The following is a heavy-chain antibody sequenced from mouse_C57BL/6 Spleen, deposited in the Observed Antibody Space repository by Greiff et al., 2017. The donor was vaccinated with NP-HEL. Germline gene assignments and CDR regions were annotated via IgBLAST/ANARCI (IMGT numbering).Heavy chain of an antibody. J-gene: IGHJ4*01. V-gene: IGHV5-12*01. CDR3: ARHGGGYAMDY. CDR2: ISNGGGST. CDR1: GFTFSDYY. Sequence: DVKLVESGGGLVQPGGSLKLSCAASGFTFSDYYMYWVRQTPEKRLEWVAYISNGGGSTYYPDTVKGRFTISRDNAKNTLYLQMSRLKSEDTAMYYCARHGGGYAMDYWGQGTSVTVSS.